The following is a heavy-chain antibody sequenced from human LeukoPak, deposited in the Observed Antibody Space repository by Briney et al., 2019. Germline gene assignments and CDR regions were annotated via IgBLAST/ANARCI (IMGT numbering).Heavy chain of an antibody. CDR1: GLIFDDLG. J-gene: IGHJ3*02. CDR2: NDWYGDDT. V-gene: IGHV3-20*04. Sequence: PGVSVTLLCGVWGLIFDDLGMLGLRQAPGRGVEGVDGNDWYGDDTEYADSVKGRFTLSRHNDQKSLYLQMNSLRAEDTAFYYCARGWVGELSDIWGQGTMVTVS. D-gene: IGHD3-10*01. CDR3: ARGWVGELSDI.